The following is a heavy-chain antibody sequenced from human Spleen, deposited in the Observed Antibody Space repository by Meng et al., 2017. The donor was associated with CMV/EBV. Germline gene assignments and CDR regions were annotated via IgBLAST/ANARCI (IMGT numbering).Heavy chain of an antibody. D-gene: IGHD2-2*02. CDR2: ISYDGSNK. V-gene: IGHV3-30-3*01. J-gene: IGHJ4*02. CDR1: GFTFSSYA. CDR3: ARDQQQYQLLYHFDY. Sequence: GGSLRLSCAASGFTFSSYAMHWVRQAPGKGLEWVAVISYDGSNKYYADSVKGRFTISRDNSKNTLYPQMNSLRAEDTAVYYCARDQQQYQLLYHFDYWGQGTLVTVSS.